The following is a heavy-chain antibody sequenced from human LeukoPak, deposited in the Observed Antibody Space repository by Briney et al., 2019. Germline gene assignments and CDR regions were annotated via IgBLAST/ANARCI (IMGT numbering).Heavy chain of an antibody. V-gene: IGHV3-21*01. CDR3: ARDQPNYDILTGYYPFDY. J-gene: IGHJ4*02. Sequence: GSLGLSLAASGFTFSTYSMNWVRQAPGKGLEWVSSISSSSSYIYYADSVKGRFTISRDNAKNSLFLQMNSLRAEDTAVYYCARDQPNYDILTGYYPFDYWGQGTLVTVSS. CDR1: GFTFSTYS. CDR2: ISSSSSYI. D-gene: IGHD3-9*01.